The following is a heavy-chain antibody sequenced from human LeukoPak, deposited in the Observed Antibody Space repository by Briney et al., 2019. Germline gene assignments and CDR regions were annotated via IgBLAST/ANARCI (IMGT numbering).Heavy chain of an antibody. CDR3: AKQSGADRGHLDF. D-gene: IGHD4/OR15-4a*01. CDR2: ISYDGSNK. J-gene: IGHJ4*02. CDR1: GFTFSSYG. V-gene: IGHV3-30*18. Sequence: GGSLRLSCAASGFTFSSYGMHWVRQAPGKGLEWVAVISYDGSNKYCADSVKGRFTISRDNSKNTLYLQMNSLRAEDTAVYYCAKQSGADRGHLDFWSQGTLVTVSS.